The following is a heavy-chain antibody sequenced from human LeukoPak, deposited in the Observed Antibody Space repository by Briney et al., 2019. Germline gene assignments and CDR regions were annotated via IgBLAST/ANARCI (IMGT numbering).Heavy chain of an antibody. J-gene: IGHJ4*02. CDR2: IYPGDSDT. CDR1: GYSFTSYW. Sequence: GESLKVSWKGSGYSFTSYWIGWVRQMPGKGLEWMGIIYPGDSDTRYSPPFQGQVTISADKSISTAYLQWSSLKASDTAMYYCARRRVVSRWLQKGQGYYFDYWGQGTLVTVSS. D-gene: IGHD5-24*01. CDR3: ARRRVVSRWLQKGQGYYFDY. V-gene: IGHV5-51*01.